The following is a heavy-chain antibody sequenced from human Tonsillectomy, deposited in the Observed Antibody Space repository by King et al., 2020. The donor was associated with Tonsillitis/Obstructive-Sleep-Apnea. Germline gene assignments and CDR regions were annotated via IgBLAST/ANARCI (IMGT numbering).Heavy chain of an antibody. Sequence: LQLQESGPGLVKPSETLSLTCTVSGGSINISSYDLGWARQPPGTGLEWIGSIYSTGPTPYNPSLKSRVTIYVDTSKKQFSLKLSSVTAADTAVYYCARHLYFYDTSGYSQFDPWGQGTLVTVSS. CDR2: IYSTGPT. J-gene: IGHJ5*02. CDR3: ARHLYFYDTSGYSQFDP. V-gene: IGHV4-39*01. CDR1: GGSINISSYD. D-gene: IGHD3-22*01.